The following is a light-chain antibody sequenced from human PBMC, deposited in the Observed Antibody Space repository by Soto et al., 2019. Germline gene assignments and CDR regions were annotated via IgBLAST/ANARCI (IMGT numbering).Light chain of an antibody. CDR1: QGIRNF. CDR3: QKYRSVPV. V-gene: IGKV1-27*01. Sequence: DIRMTQSPTSLSASVGDRVTITCRASQGIRNFVAWYQQKPGKAPKLLIYAASTLQSGVPSRFSGSGSGTDFTLTINSLQPEDVATYSCQKYRSVPVFGPGTKVEIK. CDR2: AAS. J-gene: IGKJ3*01.